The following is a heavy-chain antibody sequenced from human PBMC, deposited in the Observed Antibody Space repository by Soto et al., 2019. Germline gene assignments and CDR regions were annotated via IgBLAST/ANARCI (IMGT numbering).Heavy chain of an antibody. V-gene: IGHV1-58*01. CDR1: GFTFTSSA. D-gene: IGHD6-13*01. CDR3: AKGTGSSWDKRENYFDY. Sequence: SVKVSCKASGFTFTSSAVQWVRQARGQRLEWIGWIVVGSGNTNYAQKFQERVTITRDMSTSTAYLELSSLRSEDTAVHYCAKGTGSSWDKRENYFDYWGQGTLVTVSS. CDR2: IVVGSGNT. J-gene: IGHJ4*02.